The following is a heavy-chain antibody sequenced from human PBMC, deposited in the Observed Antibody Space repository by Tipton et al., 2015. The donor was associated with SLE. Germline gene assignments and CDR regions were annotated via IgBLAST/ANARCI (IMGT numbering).Heavy chain of an antibody. CDR1: GASFSIPGYY. CDR3: ARGLAVVRGDSMDY. J-gene: IGHJ4*02. CDR2: IFSSGHT. D-gene: IGHD3-10*01. Sequence: LRLSCTVSGASFSIPGYYWSWIRQHPGKGLEFIGYIFSSGHTYYTPSLASRVLISIDTSEHQFSLKLSSLTAADTAMYYCARGLAVVRGDSMDYWGQGTLVTVSS. V-gene: IGHV4-31*03.